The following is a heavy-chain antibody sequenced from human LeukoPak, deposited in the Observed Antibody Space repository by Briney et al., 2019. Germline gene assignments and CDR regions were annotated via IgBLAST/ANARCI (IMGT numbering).Heavy chain of an antibody. CDR2: INPNSGGT. V-gene: IGHV1-2*02. CDR3: ARDRVFGVDY. D-gene: IGHD3-10*01. CDR1: GYTFTGYY. Sequence: AASVKVSCKASGYTFTGYYMHWVRQAPGQGLEWMGWINPNSGGTNYAQKFQGRVTMTRDTSTSTVYMELSSLRSEDTAVYYCARDRVFGVDYWGQGTLVTVSS. J-gene: IGHJ4*02.